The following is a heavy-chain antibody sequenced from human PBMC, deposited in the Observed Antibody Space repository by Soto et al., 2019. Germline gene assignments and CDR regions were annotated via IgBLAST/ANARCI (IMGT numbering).Heavy chain of an antibody. Sequence: QLQLQESGSGLVRPSQTLSLTCAVSGGSISSGGYSGNWIRQPPGKGLEWIGYIYHSGSTFYNPSLKSRVTISVDKSKNQFSLKLTSVTAADTAVYYCARDHLEGNWFDPWGQGTLVTVSS. CDR3: ARDHLEGNWFDP. J-gene: IGHJ5*02. V-gene: IGHV4-30-2*01. CDR1: GGSISSGGYS. CDR2: IYHSGST.